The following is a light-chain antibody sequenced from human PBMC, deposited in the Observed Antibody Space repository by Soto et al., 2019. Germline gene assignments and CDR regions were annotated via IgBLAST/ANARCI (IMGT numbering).Light chain of an antibody. J-gene: IGKJ1*01. CDR2: DTS. Sequence: EIVVTQSPATLSVSPGERVTLSCRASQSVSSSLAWYQQRPGQAPRLLIYDTSTRAAGISARFSGRGSGTEFTLTISSLQSENFAIYYCQRYIDWTPGTFCQGTAVEIK. CDR3: QRYIDWTPGT. CDR1: QSVSSS. V-gene: IGKV3-15*01.